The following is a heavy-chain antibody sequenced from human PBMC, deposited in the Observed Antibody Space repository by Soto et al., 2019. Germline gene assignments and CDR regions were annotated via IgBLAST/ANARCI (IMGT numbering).Heavy chain of an antibody. CDR2: INAGDGNT. Sequence: QVQLVQSGAEVKKPGASVKVSCKASGYTFTSYVIHWVRQAPGQRLEWMGWINAGDGNTRFSQKFQGRVTFTRDTFASTAYMDLSSLTSEDTAVYYCVRYFDRGQYYFDYCGQGTLVIVSS. V-gene: IGHV1-3*01. J-gene: IGHJ4*02. CDR3: VRYFDRGQYYFDY. CDR1: GYTFTSYV. D-gene: IGHD3-9*01.